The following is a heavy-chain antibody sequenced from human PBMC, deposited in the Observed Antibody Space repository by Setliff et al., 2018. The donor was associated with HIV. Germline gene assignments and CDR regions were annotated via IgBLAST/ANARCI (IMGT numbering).Heavy chain of an antibody. CDR3: ARAEMATIVAFDI. CDR2: IYYSGST. CDR1: DGSFSSDY. Sequence: SETLSLTCTVSDGSFSSDYWTWIRQTPGKGLEWIGYIYYSGSTEYNPSLTSRVTISVDTSKNHFSLKLTSVTAADTAVYYRARAEMATIVAFDIWGQGTMITVSS. V-gene: IGHV4-59*01. D-gene: IGHD5-12*01. J-gene: IGHJ3*02.